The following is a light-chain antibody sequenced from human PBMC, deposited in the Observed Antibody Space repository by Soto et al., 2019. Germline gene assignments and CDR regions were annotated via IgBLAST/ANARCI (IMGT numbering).Light chain of an antibody. CDR1: SSDIGDYNY. J-gene: IGLJ1*01. CDR3: SSYASSSTIYV. Sequence: QSVLTQPASVSGSPGQSITISRTGTSSDIGDYNYVSWYQQRPGKAPKLMIYDVTNRPSGVSNRFSGSKSGSTASLTISGLQAEDEADYYCSSYASSSTIYVFGTGTKVTVL. V-gene: IGLV2-14*01. CDR2: DVT.